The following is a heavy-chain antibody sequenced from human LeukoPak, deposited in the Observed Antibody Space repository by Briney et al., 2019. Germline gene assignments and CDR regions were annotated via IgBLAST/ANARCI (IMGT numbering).Heavy chain of an antibody. CDR3: ARDGVAVTARYNDAFDI. V-gene: IGHV3-30*03. D-gene: IGHD2-21*02. Sequence: GRSLRLSCAASGFTFSSYGMHWVRQAPGKGLEWVAVISYDGTNKYYADSVKGRFTISRDNSKNTVFLQMNSLRAEDTAVYSCARDGVAVTARYNDAFDIWGQGTMVTVSS. CDR2: ISYDGTNK. J-gene: IGHJ3*02. CDR1: GFTFSSYG.